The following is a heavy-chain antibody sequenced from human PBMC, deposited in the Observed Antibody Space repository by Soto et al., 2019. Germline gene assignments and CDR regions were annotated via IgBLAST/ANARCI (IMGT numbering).Heavy chain of an antibody. CDR3: ARGPLVVLNYFES. Sequence: QVQLVQSGTEVKKPGSSVKVSCKASGGTFRNYPINWVRQAPGQGLEWMGSIFPLTDIPDYAQNFQARLTNXXDXSTSTAYMELSSLTSDDTAMYFCARGPLVVLNYFESWGQGTLVTVSS. J-gene: IGHJ4*02. CDR1: GGTFRNYP. CDR2: IFPLTDIP. V-gene: IGHV1-69*02.